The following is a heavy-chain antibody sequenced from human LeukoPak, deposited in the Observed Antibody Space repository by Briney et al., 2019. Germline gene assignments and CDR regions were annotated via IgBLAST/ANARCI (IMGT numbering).Heavy chain of an antibody. D-gene: IGHD1-1*01. J-gene: IGHJ4*02. Sequence: SGGSLRLSCAASGFSFRSYGMHWVRQAPGKGLEWVAVIWYDGSKKYYGDSVKGRFTISRDNSKNTLYLEMNSLRVEDTAVYYCARCPSTEHFDYWGQGTLVTVSS. V-gene: IGHV3-33*01. CDR2: IWYDGSKK. CDR3: ARCPSTEHFDY. CDR1: GFSFRSYG.